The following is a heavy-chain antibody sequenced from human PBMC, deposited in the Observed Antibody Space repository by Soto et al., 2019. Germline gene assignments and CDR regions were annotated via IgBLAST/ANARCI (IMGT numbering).Heavy chain of an antibody. J-gene: IGHJ4*02. CDR3: TKGAGFCSGGTCLYYFDY. D-gene: IGHD2-15*01. V-gene: IGHV3-30*18. CDR2: FSYDTSNK. Sequence: GGSLRLSCAASGFTFSSYGMHWVRQAPGKGLEWVAVFSYDTSNKYYSDSVRGRFTISRDNSKNTLYLQMNSLRAEDTAVYYCTKGAGFCSGGTCLYYFDYWGQGTLVTVSS. CDR1: GFTFSSYG.